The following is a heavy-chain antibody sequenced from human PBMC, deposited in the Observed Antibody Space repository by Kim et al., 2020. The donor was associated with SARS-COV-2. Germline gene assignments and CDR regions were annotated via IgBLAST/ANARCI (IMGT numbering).Heavy chain of an antibody. J-gene: IGHJ4*01. V-gene: IGHV3-11*05. CDR3: ARESADTIVVGVTDY. CDR1: GFTFSSYY. Sequence: GGSLRLSCAASGFTFSSYYMSWVRQAPGKGLEWVSYISSSSSYINYADSVKGRFTISRDNAKNSLYLQMNSLRAEDTAVYYCARESADTIVVGVTDYWG. CDR2: ISSSSSYI. D-gene: IGHD3-3*01.